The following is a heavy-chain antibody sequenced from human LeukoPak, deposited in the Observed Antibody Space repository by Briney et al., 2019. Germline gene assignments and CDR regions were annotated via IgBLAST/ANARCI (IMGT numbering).Heavy chain of an antibody. J-gene: IGHJ4*02. D-gene: IGHD3-22*01. V-gene: IGHV3-20*04. CDR3: ARAETYHYGTTGFQEIGPFDY. Sequence: PGGSLRLSCAASGFTVSSNYMSWVRQAPGKGLEWVSGINWNGGSTGYADSVKGRFTISRDNAQNSLYLQMNSLRAEDTALYYCARAETYHYGTTGFQEIGPFDYWGQGTLVTVSS. CDR1: GFTVSSNY. CDR2: INWNGGST.